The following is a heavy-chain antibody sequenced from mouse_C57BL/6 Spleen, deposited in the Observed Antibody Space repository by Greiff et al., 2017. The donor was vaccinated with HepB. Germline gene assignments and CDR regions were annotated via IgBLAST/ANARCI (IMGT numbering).Heavy chain of an antibody. J-gene: IGHJ2*01. Sequence: QVQLQQSGAELVRPGTSVKVSCKASGYAFTNYLLEWVKQRPGQGLEWIGVINPGSGGTNYNEKFKGKATLTADKSSSTAYMQLSSLTSEDSAVYFCARNIDGYYIDYWGQGTTLTVSS. CDR1: GYAFTNYL. CDR3: ARNIDGYYIDY. V-gene: IGHV1-54*01. CDR2: INPGSGGT. D-gene: IGHD2-3*01.